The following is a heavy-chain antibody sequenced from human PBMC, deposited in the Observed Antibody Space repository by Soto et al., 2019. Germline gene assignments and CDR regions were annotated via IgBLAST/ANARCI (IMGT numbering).Heavy chain of an antibody. CDR1: GFTFSSYG. Sequence: QVQLVESGGGVVQPGRSLRLSCAASGFTFSSYGMHWVRQAPGKGLEWVAVIWYDGSNKYYADSVKGRFTISRDNSKNPLYLQMNSLRAEDTVVYYCARDLKMGYSYGCFDYWGQGTLVTVSS. CDR3: ARDLKMGYSYGCFDY. CDR2: IWYDGSNK. V-gene: IGHV3-33*01. J-gene: IGHJ4*02. D-gene: IGHD5-18*01.